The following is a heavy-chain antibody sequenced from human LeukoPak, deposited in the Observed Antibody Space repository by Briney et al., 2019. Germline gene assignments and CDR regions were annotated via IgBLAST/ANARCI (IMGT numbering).Heavy chain of an antibody. CDR2: INPNSGGT. J-gene: IGHJ6*03. CDR1: GYTFTGYY. D-gene: IGHD2-2*01. CDR3: ARDETLGYCSSTSCPEYYYYYMDV. Sequence: WASVKVSCKASGYTFTGYYMHWVRQAPGQGLEWMGWINPNSGGTNYAQKFQGRVTMTRDTSISTAYMELSRLRSVDTAVYYCARDETLGYCSSTSCPEYYYYYMDVWGKGTTVTVSS. V-gene: IGHV1-2*02.